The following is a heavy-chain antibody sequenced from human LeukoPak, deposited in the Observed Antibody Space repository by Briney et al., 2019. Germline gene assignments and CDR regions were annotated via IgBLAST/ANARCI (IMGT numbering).Heavy chain of an antibody. CDR3: AKSSAGITWFDP. CDR2: IRYDGSNK. J-gene: IGHJ5*02. D-gene: IGHD1-7*01. V-gene: IGHV3-30*02. Sequence: GGSLRLSCAASGFTFSNYGMHWVRQGPGKGLEWVAFIRYDGSNKYYADSVKGRFTISRDNSKNTLYLQMDSLRSDDTAVYYCAKSSAGITWFDPWGQGTLVIVSS. CDR1: GFTFSNYG.